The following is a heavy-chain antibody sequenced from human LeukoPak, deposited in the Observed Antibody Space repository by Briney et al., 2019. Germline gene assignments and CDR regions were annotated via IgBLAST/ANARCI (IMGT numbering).Heavy chain of an antibody. CDR1: GFTFSSYA. CDR2: ISYDGSNK. V-gene: IGHV3-30*04. J-gene: IGHJ4*02. D-gene: IGHD6-19*01. Sequence: GGSLRLSCAASGFTFSSYAMHWVRQAPGMGLEWVAVISYDGSNKYYADSVKGRFTISRDNSKNTLYLQMNSLRAEDTAVYYCATGYSSGQGAFDYWGQGTLVTVSS. CDR3: ATGYSSGQGAFDY.